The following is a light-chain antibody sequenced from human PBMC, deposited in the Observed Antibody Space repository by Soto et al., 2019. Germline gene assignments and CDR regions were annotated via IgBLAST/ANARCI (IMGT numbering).Light chain of an antibody. Sequence: EIVLTQSPGTLSLSPGERATLSCRTSQSVSPLYLAWYQQRPGQAPRLLIYGASNRATGIPDRFSGSGSGTDFTLAISRLEPEDFAVYYCQQYGSSPDTFGQGTKLEIK. V-gene: IGKV3-20*01. CDR1: QSVSPLY. CDR3: QQYGSSPDT. CDR2: GAS. J-gene: IGKJ2*01.